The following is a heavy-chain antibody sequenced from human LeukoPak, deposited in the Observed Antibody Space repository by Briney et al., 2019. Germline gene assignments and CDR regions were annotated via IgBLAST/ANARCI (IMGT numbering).Heavy chain of an antibody. J-gene: IGHJ4*02. CDR1: GFTFSNYA. CDR3: AKGCGASSCFRFDF. V-gene: IGHV3-23*01. D-gene: IGHD2-21*01. CDR2: ISNTGGST. Sequence: PGGSLRLSCAASGFTFSNYAMSWVRQAPGKGLEWVSTISNTGGSTYYADSVKGRFTISKDNSKNTLCLQMNSLRAEDTAVFYCAKGCGASSCFRFDFWGRGILVTVSS.